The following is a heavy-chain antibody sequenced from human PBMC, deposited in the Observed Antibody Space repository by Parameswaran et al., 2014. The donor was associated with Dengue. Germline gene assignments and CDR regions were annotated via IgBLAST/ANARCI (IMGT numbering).Heavy chain of an antibody. D-gene: IGHD6-19*01. J-gene: IGHJ6*03. CDR2: SALTMVT. V-gene: IGHV1-18*01. CDR3: ARSGYSSGREPEGLYYYYYMDV. Sequence: SWVRQAPGPRALSGWDGSALTMVTQTIAQKLQGRVTMTTDTSTSTAYMELRSLRSDDTAVYYCARSGYSSGREPEGLYYYYYMDVWGKGTTVTVSS.